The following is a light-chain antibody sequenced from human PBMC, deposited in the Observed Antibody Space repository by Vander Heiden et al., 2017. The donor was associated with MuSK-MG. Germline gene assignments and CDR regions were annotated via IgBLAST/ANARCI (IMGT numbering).Light chain of an antibody. J-gene: IGKJ3*01. V-gene: IGKV3-15*01. CDR3: QQYNKWPVT. CDR2: DAS. CDR1: QSVSRK. Sequence: IVMTQSPATLSVSQGERATLSCRSSQSVSRKLAWYQQKPGQAPRLLIYDASTRATGIPARFSGSGSGTDFTLTISSLQSGDFAVYYCQQYNKWPVTFGHGTKVDMK.